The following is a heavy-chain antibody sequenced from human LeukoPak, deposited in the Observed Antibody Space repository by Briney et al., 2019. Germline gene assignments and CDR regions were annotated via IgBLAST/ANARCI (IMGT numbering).Heavy chain of an antibody. CDR3: ARDLLTYSGILTGFLRGWFDP. CDR2: IYYSGST. CDR1: GASISGSRYY. Sequence: PSETLSLTCTVSGASISGSRYYWGWIRQPPGTGLEWIGSIYYSGSTYYNPSLKSRATISVDTSKNQFSLKLSSVTAADTAVYYCARDLLTYSGILTGFLRGWFDPWGQGTLVTVSS. D-gene: IGHD3-9*01. J-gene: IGHJ5*02. V-gene: IGHV4-39*07.